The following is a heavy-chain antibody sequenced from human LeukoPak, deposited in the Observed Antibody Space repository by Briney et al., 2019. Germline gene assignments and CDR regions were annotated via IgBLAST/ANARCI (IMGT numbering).Heavy chain of an antibody. CDR1: GGSISSYY. D-gene: IGHD5-18*01. V-gene: IGHV4-59*01. J-gene: IGHJ4*02. CDR3: ARVVRGYSYGPFDY. CDR2: IYYSGST. Sequence: SETLSLTCTVSGGSISSYYWSWIRQPPGKGLEWIGYIYYSGSTNYNPSLRSRVTISVDTSKNQFSLKVSSVTAADTAVYYCARVVRGYSYGPFDYWGQGTLVTVSS.